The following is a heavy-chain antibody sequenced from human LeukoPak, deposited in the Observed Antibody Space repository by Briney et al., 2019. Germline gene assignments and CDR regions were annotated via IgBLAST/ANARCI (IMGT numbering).Heavy chain of an antibody. Sequence: SQTLSLTCTVSGGSISSGGYYWSWIRQHPGKGLEWIGYIYYSGSTYYNPSLKSRVTISVDTSKNQFSLKLSSVTAADTAVYYCARGGEYDILTGYANWFGPRGQGTLVTVSS. D-gene: IGHD3-9*01. CDR2: IYYSGST. CDR3: ARGGEYDILTGYANWFGP. J-gene: IGHJ5*02. CDR1: GGSISSGGYY. V-gene: IGHV4-31*03.